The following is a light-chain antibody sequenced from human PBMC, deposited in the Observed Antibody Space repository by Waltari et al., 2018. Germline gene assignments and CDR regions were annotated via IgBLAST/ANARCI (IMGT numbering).Light chain of an antibody. CDR2: WAS. Sequence: DIVMTQSPDSLAVSLGERATINCKSSQSVLYSSNNKNYLVWYQQKPGQPPKLLIYWASTREFGVPDRFSGSGSGTDFTLTISSLQAEDVAVYYCQQYYSTPHTFGQGTKLEIK. V-gene: IGKV4-1*01. CDR3: QQYYSTPHT. CDR1: QSVLYSSNNKNY. J-gene: IGKJ2*01.